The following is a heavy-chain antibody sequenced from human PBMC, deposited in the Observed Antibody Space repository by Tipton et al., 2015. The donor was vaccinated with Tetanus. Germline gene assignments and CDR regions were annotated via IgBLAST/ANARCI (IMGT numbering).Heavy chain of an antibody. D-gene: IGHD6-13*01. CDR2: IYYSGST. CDR1: GGSISSGGYY. CDR3: ATLIAAAGTVVY. V-gene: IGHV4-31*03. J-gene: IGHJ4*02. Sequence: TLSLTCTVSGGSISSGGYYWSWIRQHPGKGLEWIGYIYYSGSTYYNPSLKSRVTISVDTSKNQFSLKLSSVTAADTAVYYCATLIAAAGTVVYWGQGTLVTVSS.